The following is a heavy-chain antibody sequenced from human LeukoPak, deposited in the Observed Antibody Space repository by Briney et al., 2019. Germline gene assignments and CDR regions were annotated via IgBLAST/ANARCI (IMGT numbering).Heavy chain of an antibody. J-gene: IGHJ6*03. CDR2: MNPNSGNT. CDR3: ARKGPANYYYYYFDV. Sequence: ASVKVSCKASGYTLTSYDINWVRQATGQGLEWMGWMNPNSGNTGYAQKFQGRVTMTRNTSISTAYMELSSLRSEEMAVYFFARKGPANYYYYYFDVWGKGTTVTVSS. D-gene: IGHD2-2*01. V-gene: IGHV1-8*01. CDR1: GYTLTSYD.